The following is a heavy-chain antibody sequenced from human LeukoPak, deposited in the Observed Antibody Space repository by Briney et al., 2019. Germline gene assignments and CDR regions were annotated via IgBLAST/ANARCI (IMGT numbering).Heavy chain of an antibody. V-gene: IGHV3-9*01. CDR1: GFTFSTYG. J-gene: IGHJ4*02. CDR2: ISWNSGSI. CDR3: AKVSSGIIEKYYFDY. D-gene: IGHD2/OR15-2a*01. Sequence: PGGSLRLSCAASGFTFSTYGMHWVRQAPGKGLEWVSGISWNSGSIGYADSVKGRFTISRDNAKNSLYLQMNSLRAEDTALYYCAKVSSGIIEKYYFDYWGQGTLVTVSS.